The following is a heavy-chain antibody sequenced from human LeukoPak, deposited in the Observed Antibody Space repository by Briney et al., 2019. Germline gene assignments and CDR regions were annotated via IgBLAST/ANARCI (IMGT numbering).Heavy chain of an antibody. CDR2: TYYRSTWYN. CDR3: ARGSELVLGNYFDY. J-gene: IGHJ4*02. V-gene: IGHV6-1*01. D-gene: IGHD3-3*02. Sequence: SQTLSLTCAISGDSVSSNSVTWNWIRQSPSRGLEWLGRTYYRSTWYNDYAVSVRGRITVNPDTSKNQFSLHLNSVTPEDTAVYYCARGSELVLGNYFDYWGQGTLVTVSS. CDR1: GDSVSSNSVT.